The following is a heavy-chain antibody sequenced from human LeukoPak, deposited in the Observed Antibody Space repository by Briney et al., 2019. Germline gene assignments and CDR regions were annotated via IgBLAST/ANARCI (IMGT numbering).Heavy chain of an antibody. CDR2: IYRSGST. D-gene: IGHD6-25*01. Sequence: PSETLSLTCSVSGASISNYYWNWIRQPPGKGLEWIGIIYRSGSTKYNPSVKSRVTISVDSSKNEFSLKMTSVTAADTALYYCAKKSGGAFDIWGQGTVVTVSS. J-gene: IGHJ3*02. V-gene: IGHV4-59*08. CDR3: AKKSGGAFDI. CDR1: GASISNYY.